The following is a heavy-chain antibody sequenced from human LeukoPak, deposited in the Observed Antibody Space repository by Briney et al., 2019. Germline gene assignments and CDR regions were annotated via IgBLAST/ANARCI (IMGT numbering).Heavy chain of an antibody. CDR2: ISAYNGNT. J-gene: IGHJ3*02. CDR3: ARDRGPFYYYDSSGYYQAHHAFDI. CDR1: GYTLTSYG. D-gene: IGHD3-22*01. V-gene: IGHV1-18*01. Sequence: ASVKVSCKASGYTLTSYGISWVRQAPGQGLEWMGWISAYNGNTNYAQKLQGRVTMTTDTSTSTAYMELRSLRSDDTAVYYCARDRGPFYYYDSSGYYQAHHAFDIWGQGTMVTVSS.